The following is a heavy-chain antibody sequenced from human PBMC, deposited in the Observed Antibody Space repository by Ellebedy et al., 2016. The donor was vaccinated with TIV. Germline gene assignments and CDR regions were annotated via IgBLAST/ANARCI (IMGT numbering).Heavy chain of an antibody. J-gene: IGHJ4*02. Sequence: GGSLRLXCAASGFTFSSYWMHWVRQAPGKGLEWVANIKQDGSVKKYVDSVKGRFTISRDNGKNSLYLQMNSLRGEDTAVYYCARAVGGSGAYWGQGTLVTVSS. CDR2: IKQDGSVK. CDR3: ARAVGGSGAY. D-gene: IGHD3-3*01. CDR1: GFTFSSYW. V-gene: IGHV3-7*01.